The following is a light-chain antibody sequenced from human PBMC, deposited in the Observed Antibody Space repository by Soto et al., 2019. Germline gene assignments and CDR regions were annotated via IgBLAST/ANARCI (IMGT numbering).Light chain of an antibody. V-gene: IGKV3-20*01. CDR2: GVS. CDR3: QQYGRSPYT. Sequence: EIVLTQSPGTLPLSPGERATLSCRASQSVSSNNLAWYRQKPGQSPRLLMYGVSSRATGIPDRFSGSGSGTDFTLTFSRLEPEDFVVYYCQQYGRSPYTFGQGTKLEIK. CDR1: QSVSSNN. J-gene: IGKJ2*01.